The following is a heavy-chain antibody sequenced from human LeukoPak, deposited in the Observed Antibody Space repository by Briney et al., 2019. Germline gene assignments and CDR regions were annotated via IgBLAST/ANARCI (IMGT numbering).Heavy chain of an antibody. CDR2: INAYNGDT. CDR1: GYTFTYYV. CDR3: ARGEKPYDY. J-gene: IGHJ4*02. Sequence: ASVKVSCKTSGYTFTYYVISWVRQAPGQGLEWMGWINAYNGDTNDAQKFQGRVTMTTDTSTSTAYMELRSLRSDDTAVYYCARGEKPYDYWGQGTLVSVSS. V-gene: IGHV1-18*01. D-gene: IGHD1-26*01.